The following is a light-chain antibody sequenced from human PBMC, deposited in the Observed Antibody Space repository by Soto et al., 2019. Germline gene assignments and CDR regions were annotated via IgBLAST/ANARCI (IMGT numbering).Light chain of an antibody. Sequence: QSVLTQPASVSGSPGQSITISCTGTSSDVVGYNYVSWYQHHPGKAPKLMIYGVSNRPSGVSNRFSGSKSGNTASLTISGLQPEDEADYYCCSYTTSNTRQIVFGTGTKVTVL. V-gene: IGLV2-14*03. CDR1: SSDVVGYNY. CDR2: GVS. J-gene: IGLJ1*01. CDR3: CSYTTSNTRQIV.